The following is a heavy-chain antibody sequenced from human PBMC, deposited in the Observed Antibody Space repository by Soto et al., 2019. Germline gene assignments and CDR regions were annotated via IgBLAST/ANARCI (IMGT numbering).Heavy chain of an antibody. Sequence: ESSLKLSCKSSGYTFTGYYIHWVRQAPGQGLEWMGWINPNSGGTNYAQKFQGWVTMTRDTSISTAYMELSRLRSDDTAVYYCARDLSYSSGWSKGSIWFDPWGQGTLVTVSS. D-gene: IGHD6-19*01. CDR1: GYTFTGYY. V-gene: IGHV1-2*04. CDR3: ARDLSYSSGWSKGSIWFDP. J-gene: IGHJ5*02. CDR2: INPNSGGT.